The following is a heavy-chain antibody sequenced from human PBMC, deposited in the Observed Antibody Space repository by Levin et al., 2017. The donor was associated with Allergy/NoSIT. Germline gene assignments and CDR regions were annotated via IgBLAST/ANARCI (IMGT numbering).Heavy chain of an antibody. D-gene: IGHD6-19*01. Sequence: GESLKISCKGSGYSFTDYWIAWVRQMPGKGLEWMGIIYPGDSDTRYSPSFQGQVTIAADKSINTAYLQWSSLKASDTAMYYCARQGYVAVAEDDYWGQGTLVTVSS. CDR2: IYPGDSDT. J-gene: IGHJ4*02. V-gene: IGHV5-51*01. CDR3: ARQGYVAVAEDDY. CDR1: GYSFTDYW.